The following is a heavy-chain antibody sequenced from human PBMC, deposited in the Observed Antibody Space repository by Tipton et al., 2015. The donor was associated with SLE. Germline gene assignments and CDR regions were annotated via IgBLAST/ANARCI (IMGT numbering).Heavy chain of an antibody. V-gene: IGHV4-59*11. D-gene: IGHD6-13*01. CDR1: GGSISSHY. CDR2: IYYSGST. CDR3: ARSSGYSSSWYKAFDI. Sequence: LRLSCTVSGGSISSHYWSWIRQPPGKGLEWIGYIYYSGSTNYNPSLKSRVTISVDTSKNQFSLKLSSVTAADTAVYYCARSSGYSSSWYKAFDIWGQGTMVTVSS. J-gene: IGHJ3*02.